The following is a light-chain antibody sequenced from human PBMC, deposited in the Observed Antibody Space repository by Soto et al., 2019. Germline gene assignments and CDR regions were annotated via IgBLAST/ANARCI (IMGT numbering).Light chain of an antibody. Sequence: VLRHSGATLDFTRGEGRPVGTGCSQTVRNNYLAWYQQKPGQAPRLLIYDASSRATGIPDRFTRSGSGTSLAIPARPLVPEDFALYHCQQYPNWPPRTCGGGTKVDIK. CDR3: QQYPNWPPRT. J-gene: IGKJ4*01. CDR1: QTVRNNY. V-gene: IGKV3D-20*01. CDR2: DAS.